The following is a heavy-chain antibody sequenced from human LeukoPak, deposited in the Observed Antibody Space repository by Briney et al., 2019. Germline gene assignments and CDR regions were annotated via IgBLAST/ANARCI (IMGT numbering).Heavy chain of an antibody. D-gene: IGHD2-21*01. CDR2: FDPEDGET. J-gene: IGHJ6*02. CDR1: GYTLTELS. V-gene: IGHV1-24*01. CDR3: ARAPPYCGGDCYSYGMDV. Sequence: ASVKVSCKVSGYTLTELSMHWVRQAPGKGLEWMGGFDPEDGETIYAQKFQGRVTMTEDTSTDTAYMELSSLRSEDTAVYYCARAPPYCGGDCYSYGMDVWGQGTTVTVSS.